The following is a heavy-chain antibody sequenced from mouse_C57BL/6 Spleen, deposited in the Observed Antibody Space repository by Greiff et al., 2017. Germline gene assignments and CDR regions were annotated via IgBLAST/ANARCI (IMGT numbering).Heavy chain of an antibody. CDR3: ASISLYGNNAAMDY. V-gene: IGHV1-76*01. D-gene: IGHD2-1*01. CDR2: IYPGSGNT. Sequence: VQLVESGAELVRPGASVKLSCKASGYTFTDYYIHWVKQRPGQGLEWIARIYPGSGNTYYNEKFKGKATLTAEKSSSTAYMQLSSLTSEDSAVYFCASISLYGNNAAMDYWGQGTSVTVSS. J-gene: IGHJ4*01. CDR1: GYTFTDYY.